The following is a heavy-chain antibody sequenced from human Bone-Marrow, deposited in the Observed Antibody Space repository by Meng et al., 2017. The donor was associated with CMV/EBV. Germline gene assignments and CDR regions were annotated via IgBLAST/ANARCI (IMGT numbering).Heavy chain of an antibody. D-gene: IGHD3-22*01. V-gene: IGHV3-21*01. CDR3: VLSSSGYYTPFDY. Sequence: GESLKISCAASGFSFSSYSMNWVRQAPGKGLEWVSSISSSSSYIYYADSVKGRFTISRDNSKNTLYLQMNSLRAEDTAVYYSVLSSSGYYTPFDYWGQGTLVTVSS. J-gene: IGHJ4*02. CDR2: ISSSSSYI. CDR1: GFSFSSYS.